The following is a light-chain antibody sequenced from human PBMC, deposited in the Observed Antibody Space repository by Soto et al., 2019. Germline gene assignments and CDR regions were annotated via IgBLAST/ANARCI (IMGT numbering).Light chain of an antibody. CDR2: GAS. CDR1: QSVGSN. Sequence: EIVMTQSPATLSVSPGDRATLSCRASQSVGSNLAWYQQKPGQAPRLLIYGASTRVTGIPARFSGSGSGTEFTLTISSLQPDDFAVYYCQQRSNWPALTFGGGTKVDIK. V-gene: IGKV3-15*01. CDR3: QQRSNWPALT. J-gene: IGKJ4*01.